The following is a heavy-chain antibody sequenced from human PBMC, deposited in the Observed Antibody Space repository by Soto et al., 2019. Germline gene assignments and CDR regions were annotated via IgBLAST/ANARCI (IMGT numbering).Heavy chain of an antibody. J-gene: IGHJ4*02. D-gene: IGHD6-19*01. CDR2: ISYDGSNK. CDR3: AKDLSGGVAGTEYFDY. Sequence: QVQLVESGGGVVQPGRSLRLSCAASGFTFSSYGMHWVRQAPGKGLEWVAVISYDGSNKYYADSVKGRFTISRDNSKNTLYLQMNGLRAEDTAVYYCAKDLSGGVAGTEYFDYWGQGTLVTVSS. V-gene: IGHV3-30*18. CDR1: GFTFSSYG.